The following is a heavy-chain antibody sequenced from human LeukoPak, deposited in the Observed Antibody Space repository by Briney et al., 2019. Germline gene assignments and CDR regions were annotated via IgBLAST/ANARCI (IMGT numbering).Heavy chain of an antibody. V-gene: IGHV4-59*11. D-gene: IGHD3-10*01. J-gene: IGHJ4*02. CDR3: ASLRRFGELFY. Sequence: SETLSLTCTVSGGSISSHYWSWIRQPPGKGLEWIGYIYYSGSTNYNPSLKSRVTISVDTSKNQFSLKLSSVAAADTAVYYCASLRRFGELFYWGQGTLVTVSS. CDR1: GGSISSHY. CDR2: IYYSGST.